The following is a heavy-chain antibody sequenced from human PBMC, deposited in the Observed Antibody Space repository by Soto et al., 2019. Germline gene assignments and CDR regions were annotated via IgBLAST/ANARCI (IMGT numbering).Heavy chain of an antibody. D-gene: IGHD6-19*01. CDR3: ARHIAVAAYFDY. Sequence: QLQLQESGPGLVKPSETLSLTCTVSGGSISSSSYYWGWIRQPPGKGLEWIGSIYYSGSTYYNPSLKSRVTISVDTSKNQFSPKLSSVTAADTAVYYCARHIAVAAYFDYWGQGTLVTVSS. V-gene: IGHV4-39*01. CDR1: GGSISSSSYY. CDR2: IYYSGST. J-gene: IGHJ4*02.